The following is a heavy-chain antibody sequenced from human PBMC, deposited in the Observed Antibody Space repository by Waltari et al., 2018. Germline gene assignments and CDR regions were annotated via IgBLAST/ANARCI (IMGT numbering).Heavy chain of an antibody. J-gene: IGHJ6*02. CDR1: GFTFSSYA. CDR3: AKDLRGYGILYYYYYGMDV. Sequence: EVQLLESGGGLVQPGGSLRLSCAASGFTFSSYAMSWVRQAPGKGLEWVSAISGSGGSTYYADSVKGRFTISRDNSKNTLYLQMNSLRAEDTAVYYCAKDLRGYGILYYYYYGMDVWGQGTTVTVSS. V-gene: IGHV3-23*01. CDR2: ISGSGGST. D-gene: IGHD5-18*01.